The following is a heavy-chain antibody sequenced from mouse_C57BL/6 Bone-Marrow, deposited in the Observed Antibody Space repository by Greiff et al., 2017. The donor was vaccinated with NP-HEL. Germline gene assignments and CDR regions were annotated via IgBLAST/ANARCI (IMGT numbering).Heavy chain of an antibody. D-gene: IGHD1-1*01. CDR2: IDPSDSYT. J-gene: IGHJ2*01. CDR3: ARGGFITTVRDFDY. V-gene: IGHV1-50*01. Sequence: VQLQQPGAELVKPGASVKLSCKASGYTFTSYWMQWVKQRPGQGLEWIGEIDPSDSYTNYNQKFKGKATLTVDTSSSTAYMQLSSLTSEDSAVYYCARGGFITTVRDFDYWGQGTTLTVSS. CDR1: GYTFTSYW.